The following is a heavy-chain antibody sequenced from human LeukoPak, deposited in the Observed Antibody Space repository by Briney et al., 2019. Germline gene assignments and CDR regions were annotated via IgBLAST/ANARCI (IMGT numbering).Heavy chain of an antibody. V-gene: IGHV3-7*01. J-gene: IGHJ4*02. CDR1: GFTLSNYW. CDR2: INEDGSEK. Sequence: GGSLRLSCAASGFTLSNYWMSWARQAPGKGLEWVASINEDGSEKYYVDSVKGRFTISRDNAKNSLDLQMNSLRAEDTAVYYCARGGGSFGCWGQGSLVAVSS. D-gene: IGHD2-15*01. CDR3: ARGGGSFGC.